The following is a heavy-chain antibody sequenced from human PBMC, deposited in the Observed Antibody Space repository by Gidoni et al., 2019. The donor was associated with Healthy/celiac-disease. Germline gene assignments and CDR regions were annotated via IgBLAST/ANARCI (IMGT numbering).Heavy chain of an antibody. Sequence: EVQLVESGGGLVQPGGSLRLSCAASGFTFSSDWMSWVRQAPGKGLEWVANIKQDGSEQYYVVSVKGRFTISRDNAKNSLYLQMNSLRAEDTAVYYCARDWPYYYDSSGYSYYFDYWGQGTLVTVSS. D-gene: IGHD3-22*01. CDR2: IKQDGSEQ. V-gene: IGHV3-7*03. J-gene: IGHJ4*02. CDR1: GFTFSSDW. CDR3: ARDWPYYYDSSGYSYYFDY.